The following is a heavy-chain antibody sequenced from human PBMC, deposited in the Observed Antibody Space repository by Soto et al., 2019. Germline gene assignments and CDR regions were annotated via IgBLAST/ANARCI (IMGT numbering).Heavy chain of an antibody. CDR2: IYYSGST. V-gene: IGHV4-39*01. CDR1: GGSISSSSYY. Sequence: PSETLSLTCTVSGGSISSSSYYWGWIRQPPGKGLEWIGSIYYSGSTYYNPSLKSRVTISVDTSKNQFSLKLSSVTAADTAVYYCARHDWADWYFDLRGRGTLVTVS. CDR3: ARHDWADWYFDL. D-gene: IGHD3-9*01. J-gene: IGHJ2*01.